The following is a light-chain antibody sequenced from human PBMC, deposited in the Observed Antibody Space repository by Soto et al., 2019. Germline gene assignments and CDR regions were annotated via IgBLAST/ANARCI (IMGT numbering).Light chain of an antibody. CDR2: STN. CDR3: VLYMGSGSWV. J-gene: IGLJ3*02. CDR1: SGSVSTSYY. Sequence: QAVVTQEPSFSVSPGGTVTLTCGLTSGSVSTSYYPSWYQQTPGQAPRTLIYSTNTRSSGVPDRFSGSILGNKAALTITGAQADDGSDYYCVLYMGSGSWVFGGGTQLTVL. V-gene: IGLV8-61*01.